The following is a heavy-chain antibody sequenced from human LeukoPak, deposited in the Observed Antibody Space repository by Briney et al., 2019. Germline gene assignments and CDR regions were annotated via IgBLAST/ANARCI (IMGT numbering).Heavy chain of an antibody. CDR1: GFTFSSYA. CDR3: AKENTIFGAVIIPFDY. V-gene: IGHV3-23*01. J-gene: IGHJ4*02. CDR2: ISGSGGST. Sequence: GGSLRLSCAPSGFTFSSYAMSWVRQAPGKGLEWVSAISGSGGSTYYADSVKGRFTISRDNSKNTLYLQMNSLRAEDTAVYYCAKENTIFGAVIIPFDYWGQGTLVTVSS. D-gene: IGHD3-3*01.